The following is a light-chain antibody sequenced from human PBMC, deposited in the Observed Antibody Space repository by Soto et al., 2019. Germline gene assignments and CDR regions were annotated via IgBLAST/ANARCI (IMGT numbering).Light chain of an antibody. CDR2: DVD. J-gene: IGLJ1*01. V-gene: IGLV2-11*01. CDR3: CSYAGSYYA. Sequence: QSALTQPRSVSASPGQSVTISCTGSSSDVGGYNYVSWNQQHPGKAPKLMIYDVDKRPSGVPDRFSGSKSGNTASLTISGLQAEDEADYYCCSYAGSYYAFGTGTKVTVL. CDR1: SSDVGGYNY.